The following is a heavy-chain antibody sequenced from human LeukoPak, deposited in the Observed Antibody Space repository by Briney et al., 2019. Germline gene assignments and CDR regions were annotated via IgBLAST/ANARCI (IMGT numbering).Heavy chain of an antibody. J-gene: IGHJ1*01. V-gene: IGHV4-59*12. Sequence: PSETLSLTCTVSGGSISTYYWNWIRQPPGKGLEWIGYIYYSGSTYYNPSLKSRVTISVDTSKNQFSLKLSSVTAADTAVYYCARDQGDSSGYYFPNWGQGTLVTVSS. CDR3: ARDQGDSSGYYFPN. CDR2: IYYSGST. CDR1: GGSISTYY. D-gene: IGHD3-22*01.